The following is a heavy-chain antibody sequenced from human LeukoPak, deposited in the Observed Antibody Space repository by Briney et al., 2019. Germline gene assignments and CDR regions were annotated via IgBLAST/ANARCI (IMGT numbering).Heavy chain of an antibody. CDR2: ISDSGGST. V-gene: IGHV3-23*01. CDR1: GFTFSSSG. D-gene: IGHD4-17*01. Sequence: PGGSLRLSCAASGFTFSSSGISWVRQAPGKGLEWVSGISDSGGSTYYADSVKGRFTISRDNSKNTLYLQMNSLRAEDTAVYYCAKDFREYYGDYSSFDYWGQGTLVTVSS. J-gene: IGHJ4*02. CDR3: AKDFREYYGDYSSFDY.